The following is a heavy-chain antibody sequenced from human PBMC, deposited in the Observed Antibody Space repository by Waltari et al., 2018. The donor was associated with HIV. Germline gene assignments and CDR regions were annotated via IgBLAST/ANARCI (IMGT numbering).Heavy chain of an antibody. CDR3: ARGGGLWNYGIPFDY. CDR1: GYTFTGYY. V-gene: IGHV1-2*04. Sequence: QVQLVQSGAEVKKPGASVKVSCKASGYTFTGYYMHWVRQAPGQGLEWMGWFNRNRGRTNYAQKFQGWVTMTRETSISPANRELSRLRSDDTAVYYCARGGGLWNYGIPFDYWGQGTLVTVAS. CDR2: FNRNRGRT. D-gene: IGHD1-7*01. J-gene: IGHJ4*02.